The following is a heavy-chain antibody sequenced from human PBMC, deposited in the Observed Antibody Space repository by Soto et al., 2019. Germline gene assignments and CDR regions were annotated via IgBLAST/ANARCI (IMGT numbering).Heavy chain of an antibody. D-gene: IGHD3-22*01. CDR3: ARGAGSGYYYWGWFDP. Sequence: QVQLVESGGGVVQPGRSLRLSCAASGFTFSSYGMHWVRQAPGKGLEWVAVIWYDGSNKYYADSVKGRFTISRDNSKNTLYLQMNSLTAEDTAVHYCARGAGSGYYYWGWFDPWGQGTLVTVSS. CDR2: IWYDGSNK. CDR1: GFTFSSYG. V-gene: IGHV3-33*01. J-gene: IGHJ5*02.